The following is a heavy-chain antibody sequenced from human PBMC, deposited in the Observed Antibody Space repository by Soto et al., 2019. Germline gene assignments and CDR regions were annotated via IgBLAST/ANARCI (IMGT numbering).Heavy chain of an antibody. CDR2: INPATGAA. Sequence: QLHLVQSGAVVKKPGASVTVSCSASGYPVTAYYMHWVRQAPGRGLEWMGGINPATGAAKYTQTFQGRVTLTRDTSPSTGFMELSGLTSEDTALFYCARGGGVGVAGSAAFDMWGQGTLVTVSS. J-gene: IGHJ3*02. D-gene: IGHD3-3*01. V-gene: IGHV1-2*02. CDR1: GYPVTAYY. CDR3: ARGGGVGVAGSAAFDM.